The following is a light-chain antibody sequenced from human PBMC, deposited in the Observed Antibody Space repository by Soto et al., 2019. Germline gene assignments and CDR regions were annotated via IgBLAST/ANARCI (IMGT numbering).Light chain of an antibody. Sequence: EVVMTQSPATLSVSPGERVTLSCRASQRISNNVAWYQQRPGQTPRLLIYGESTRASGVPARFSGSGFGADFTLTISGLQSEDVAIYYCQQFNYWPPWTFGQGTKVDIK. CDR2: GES. CDR1: QRISNN. CDR3: QQFNYWPPWT. V-gene: IGKV3-15*01. J-gene: IGKJ1*01.